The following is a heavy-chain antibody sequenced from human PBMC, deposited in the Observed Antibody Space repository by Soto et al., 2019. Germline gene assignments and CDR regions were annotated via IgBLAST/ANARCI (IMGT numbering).Heavy chain of an antibody. J-gene: IGHJ6*02. CDR3: ARYSGSYLSAYFYGMDV. CDR2: ISTVSSAT. CDR1: GFTFSDYY. V-gene: IGHV3-11*06. D-gene: IGHD1-26*01. Sequence: GVLRLSCAASGFTFSDYYMTWIRQAPGKGLEWVSFISTVSSATNYADSVKGRFTISRDNAKNLVYLQMESLRAEDTAVYCCARYSGSYLSAYFYGMDVWGQGATVTVSS.